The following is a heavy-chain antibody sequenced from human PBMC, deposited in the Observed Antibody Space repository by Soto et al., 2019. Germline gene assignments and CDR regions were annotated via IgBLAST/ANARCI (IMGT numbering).Heavy chain of an antibody. CDR2: IIPIFGTA. V-gene: IGHV1-69*13. CDR1: GGTFSSYA. D-gene: IGHD3-22*01. J-gene: IGHJ5*02. Sequence: GASVKVSCKASGGTFSSYAISWVRQAPGQGLEWMGGIIPIFGTANYAQKFQGRVTITADESTSTAYMELSSLRSEDTAVYYCARPGYYYDSSGYQAHHNWFDPWGQGTLVTVSS. CDR3: ARPGYYYDSSGYQAHHNWFDP.